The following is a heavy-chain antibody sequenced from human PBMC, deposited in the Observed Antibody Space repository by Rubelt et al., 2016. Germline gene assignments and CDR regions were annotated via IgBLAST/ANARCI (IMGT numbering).Heavy chain of an antibody. Sequence: ASGFTFDDYTMHWVRQAPGKGLEWVSLISWDGGSTYYADSVKGRFTISRDNSKNSLYLQMNSLRTEDTALYYCAKEVNGGGFDYWGQGTLVTVSS. CDR3: AKEVNGGGFDY. CDR1: GFTFDDYT. CDR2: ISWDGGST. V-gene: IGHV3-43*01. J-gene: IGHJ4*02. D-gene: IGHD7-27*01.